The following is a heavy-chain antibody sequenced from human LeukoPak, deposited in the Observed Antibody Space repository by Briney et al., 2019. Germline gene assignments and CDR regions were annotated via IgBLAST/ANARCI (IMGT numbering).Heavy chain of an antibody. CDR1: GVSTTISTSY. Sequence: SETPCLTPTLSGVSTTISTSYSGSVRHPPRNWPEWIARIYYSGFTYDNPSLKRRVSISVDPSKNHFSLKVSSVTAADTAVYYCASGTLDDYGDYDRGDFFDHWGQGTLVTVSS. V-gene: IGHV4-39*02. D-gene: IGHD4-17*01. CDR3: ASGTLDDYGDYDRGDFFDH. J-gene: IGHJ4*02. CDR2: IYYSGFT.